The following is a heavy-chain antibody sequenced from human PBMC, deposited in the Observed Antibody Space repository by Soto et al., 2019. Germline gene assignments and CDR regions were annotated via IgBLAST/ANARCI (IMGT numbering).Heavy chain of an antibody. Sequence: GESLKISCKGSGYSFTSYWISWVRQMPGKGLEWMGRIDPSDSYTNYSPSFQGHVTISADKSISTAYLQWSSLKASDTAMYYCARRWCSGGSCYSDYYYGMDVWGQGTTVTVSS. J-gene: IGHJ6*02. D-gene: IGHD2-15*01. CDR1: GYSFTSYW. V-gene: IGHV5-10-1*01. CDR3: ARRWCSGGSCYSDYYYGMDV. CDR2: IDPSDSYT.